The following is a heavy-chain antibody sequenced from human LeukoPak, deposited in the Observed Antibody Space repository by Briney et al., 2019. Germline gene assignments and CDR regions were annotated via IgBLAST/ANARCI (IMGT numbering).Heavy chain of an antibody. CDR1: GGSVSSGSYY. CDR3: ARASRLDSSGWYFDY. V-gene: IGHV4-61*01. Sequence: PSETLSLTCTVSGGSVSSGSYYWSWIRQPPGKGPEWIGYIYYSGSTNYNPSLKSRVTISVDTSKNQFSLKLSSVTAADTAVYYCARASRLDSSGWYFDYWGQGTLVTVSS. CDR2: IYYSGST. D-gene: IGHD6-19*01. J-gene: IGHJ4*02.